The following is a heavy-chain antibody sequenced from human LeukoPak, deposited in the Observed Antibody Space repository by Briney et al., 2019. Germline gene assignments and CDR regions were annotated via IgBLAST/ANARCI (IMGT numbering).Heavy chain of an antibody. D-gene: IGHD3-22*01. CDR2: INPNSGGT. J-gene: IGHJ4*02. CDR1: GYTFTDYY. V-gene: IGHV1-2*02. Sequence: ASVKVSCKASGYTFTDYYVHWVRQAPGQGLEWMGWINPNSGGTNYAQKFQGRVTMTRDTSISTAYMELSRLRSDDTAVYYCARKGGRYDSSGYGHWGQGTLVTVSS. CDR3: ARKGGRYDSSGYGH.